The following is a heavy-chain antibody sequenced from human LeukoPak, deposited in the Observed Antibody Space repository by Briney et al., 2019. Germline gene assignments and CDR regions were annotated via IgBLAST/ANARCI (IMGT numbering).Heavy chain of an antibody. J-gene: IGHJ4*02. CDR3: AKVDIERRLIPYFDY. Sequence: PGGSLRLSCAASGFTFSSYAMSWVRQAPGKWLELVSAISGSGGSTYYADSVKGRFAISRDNSKNTLYLQMNSLRAEDTAVYYCAKVDIERRLIPYFDYWGQGTLVTVSS. CDR1: GFTFSSYA. D-gene: IGHD1-1*01. V-gene: IGHV3-23*01. CDR2: ISGSGGST.